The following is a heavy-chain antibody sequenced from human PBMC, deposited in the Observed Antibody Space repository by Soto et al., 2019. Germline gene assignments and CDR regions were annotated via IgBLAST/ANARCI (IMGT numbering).Heavy chain of an antibody. D-gene: IGHD3-3*01. CDR2: IIPIFGTA. V-gene: IGHV1-69*06. Sequence: ASVKVSCKASGGTFSSYAISWVRQAPGQGLEWMGGIIPIFGTANYAQKFQGRVTITADKSTSTAYMELSSLRSEDTAVYYCARSTYDFWSGYSLYYFDYWGQGTLVTV. CDR1: GGTFSSYA. J-gene: IGHJ4*02. CDR3: ARSTYDFWSGYSLYYFDY.